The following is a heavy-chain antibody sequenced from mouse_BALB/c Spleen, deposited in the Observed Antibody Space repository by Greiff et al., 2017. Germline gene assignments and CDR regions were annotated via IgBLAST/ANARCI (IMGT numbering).Heavy chain of an antibody. CDR1: GFSLTSYG. Sequence: VQLVESGPGLVAPSQSLSITCTVSGFSLTSYGVHWVRQPPGKGLEWLGVIWAGGSTNYNSALMSRLSISKDNSKSQVFLKMNSLQTDDTAMYYCALYYGSSYWYFDVWGAGTTVTVSS. V-gene: IGHV2-9*02. D-gene: IGHD1-1*01. CDR2: IWAGGST. J-gene: IGHJ1*01. CDR3: ALYYGSSYWYFDV.